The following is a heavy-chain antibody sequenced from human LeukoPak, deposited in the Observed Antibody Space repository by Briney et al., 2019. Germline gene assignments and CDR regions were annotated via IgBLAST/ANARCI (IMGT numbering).Heavy chain of an antibody. CDR1: GGTFSSYA. D-gene: IGHD5-18*01. V-gene: IGHV1-69*13. J-gene: IGHJ3*02. CDR2: IIPIFGTA. Sequence: GASVKVSCKASGGTFSSYAISWVRQAPGQGLEWMGGIIPIFGTANYAQKFQGRVTITADESTSTAYMELSSLRSEDTAVYYCARRFSYGHDAFDIWGQGTMVTVSS. CDR3: ARRFSYGHDAFDI.